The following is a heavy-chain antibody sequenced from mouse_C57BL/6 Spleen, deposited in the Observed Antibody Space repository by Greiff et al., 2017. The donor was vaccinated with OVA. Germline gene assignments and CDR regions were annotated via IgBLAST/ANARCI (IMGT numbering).Heavy chain of an antibody. CDR3: AREIITTVVAPFGY. J-gene: IGHJ2*01. D-gene: IGHD1-1*01. Sequence: QVQLQQPGAELVKPGASVKLSCKASGYTFTSYWMHWVKQRPGQGLEWLGMIHPNSGSTNYNEKFKSKATLTVDKSSSTAYMQLSSLTSEDSAVYYCAREIITTVVAPFGYWGQGTTLTVSS. CDR1: GYTFTSYW. V-gene: IGHV1-64*01. CDR2: IHPNSGST.